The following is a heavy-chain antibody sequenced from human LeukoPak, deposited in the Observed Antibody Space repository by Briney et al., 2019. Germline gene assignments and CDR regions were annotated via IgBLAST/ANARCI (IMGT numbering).Heavy chain of an antibody. CDR2: IRTKPNSYTT. CDR3: TRQYCSGGSCSYVDY. Sequence: PGGSLRLSCEASGFTSSDFYIHWVRESSGKGLEWVGLIRTKPNSYTTVSAASVKGRFTISRDDSKNTAYLQMNSLKAEDTAVYYCTRQYCSGGSCSYVDYWGQGTLVTVSS. J-gene: IGHJ4*02. D-gene: IGHD2-15*01. V-gene: IGHV3-73*01. CDR1: GFTSSDFY.